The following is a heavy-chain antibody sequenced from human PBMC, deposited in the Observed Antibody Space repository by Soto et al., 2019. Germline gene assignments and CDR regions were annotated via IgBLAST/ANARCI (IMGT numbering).Heavy chain of an antibody. Sequence: KPSETLSLTCAVYGGSFSGYYWSWIRQPPGKGLEWIGEINHSGSTNYNPSLKSRVTISVDTSKNQFSLKLSSVTAADTAVYYCRTIGYCSGGSCPYFDYWGQGTLVTVSS. CDR3: RTIGYCSGGSCPYFDY. D-gene: IGHD2-15*01. CDR2: INHSGST. CDR1: GGSFSGYY. V-gene: IGHV4-34*01. J-gene: IGHJ4*02.